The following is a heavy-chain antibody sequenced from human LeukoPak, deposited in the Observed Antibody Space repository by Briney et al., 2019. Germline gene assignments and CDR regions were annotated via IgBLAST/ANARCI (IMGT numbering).Heavy chain of an antibody. CDR3: ARDNVFPMNYYYYYGMDV. V-gene: IGHV4-39*07. CDR1: GGSISSSSYY. D-gene: IGHD1-7*01. CDR2: IYYSGST. Sequence: SETLSLTCTVSGGSISSSSYYWGWIRQPPGKGLEWIGSIYYSGSTYYNPSLKSRVTISVDTSKNQFSLKPSSVTAADTAVYYCARDNVFPMNYYYYYGMDVWGQGTTVTVSS. J-gene: IGHJ6*02.